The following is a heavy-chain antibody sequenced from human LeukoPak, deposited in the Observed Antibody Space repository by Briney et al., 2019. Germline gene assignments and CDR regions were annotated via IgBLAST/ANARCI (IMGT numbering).Heavy chain of an antibody. Sequence: PSETLSLTXAVSGYSISSGYYWGWIRQPPGKGLEWIGSIYHSGSTYYNPSLKSRVTISVDTSKNQFSLKLNSVTAADTAVYYCARGPEILTGYFNDAFDIWGQGTMVTVSS. J-gene: IGHJ3*02. CDR3: ARGPEILTGYFNDAFDI. CDR2: IYHSGST. V-gene: IGHV4-38-2*01. CDR1: GYSISSGYY. D-gene: IGHD3-9*01.